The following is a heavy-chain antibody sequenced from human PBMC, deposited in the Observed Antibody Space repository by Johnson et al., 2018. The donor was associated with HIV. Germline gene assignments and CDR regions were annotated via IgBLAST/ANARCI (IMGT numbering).Heavy chain of an antibody. Sequence: VQLVESGGGLVKPGGSLRLSCAASGFTVSSNYMTWVRQAPGKGLEWVSVIYSGGSTYYADSVKGRFTIYRDNSKHTLYFKINSLRAEDTALYYCTTGDIVVVVAAILLPLHDAFDIWGQGTMVTVSS. CDR3: TTGDIVVVVAAILLPLHDAFDI. D-gene: IGHD2-15*01. J-gene: IGHJ3*02. CDR1: GFTVSSNY. V-gene: IGHV3-53*01. CDR2: IYSGGST.